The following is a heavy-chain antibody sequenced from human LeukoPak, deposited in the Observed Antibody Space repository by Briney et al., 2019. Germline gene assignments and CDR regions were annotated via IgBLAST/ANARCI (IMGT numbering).Heavy chain of an antibody. D-gene: IGHD2-15*01. CDR3: ARQVEDIVVVVAATPHYGMDV. J-gene: IGHJ6*04. Sequence: GESLKISCKGSGYSFTSYWINWVRQMPGKGLEWMGRIDPSDSYTNYSPSFQGHVTISADKSISTAYLQWSGLKASDTAMYYCARQVEDIVVVVAATPHYGMDVWGKGTTVTVSS. CDR2: IDPSDSYT. V-gene: IGHV5-10-1*01. CDR1: GYSFTSYW.